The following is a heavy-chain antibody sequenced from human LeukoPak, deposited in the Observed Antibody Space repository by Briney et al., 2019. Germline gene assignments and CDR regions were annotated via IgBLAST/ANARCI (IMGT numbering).Heavy chain of an antibody. D-gene: IGHD6-19*01. CDR3: ARGDQPAGYFDY. J-gene: IGHJ4*02. Sequence: SDTLSLTCTVSGGSISSYYWSWIRQPPGKGLEWIGYIYTSGSTNYNPSLKSRVTISVDTSKNQFSLKLSSVTAADTAVYYCARGDQPAGYFDYWGQGTLVTVSS. CDR2: IYTSGST. CDR1: GGSISSYY. V-gene: IGHV4-4*09.